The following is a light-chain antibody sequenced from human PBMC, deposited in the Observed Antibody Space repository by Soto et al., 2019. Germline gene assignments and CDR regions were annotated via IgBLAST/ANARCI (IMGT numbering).Light chain of an antibody. Sequence: QSALTQPASVSGSPGQSINISCTGTSSAVGNYNYVSWYQHYPGKAPKLMIYGVSNRPSGVSNRFSGSKSGNTASLTISGLQAEDEADYYCSSYTTSSTHYVFGTGTKVT. CDR1: SSAVGNYNY. CDR3: SSYTTSSTHYV. V-gene: IGLV2-14*01. J-gene: IGLJ1*01. CDR2: GVS.